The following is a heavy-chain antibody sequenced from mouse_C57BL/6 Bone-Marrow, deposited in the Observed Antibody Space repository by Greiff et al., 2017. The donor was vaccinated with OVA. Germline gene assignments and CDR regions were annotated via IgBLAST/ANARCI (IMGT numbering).Heavy chain of an antibody. Sequence: VQLQQPGPELVKPGASVKISCKASGYSFTDYNMNWVKQSNGKSLEWIGVINPNYGTTSYNQKFKGKATLTVDQSSSTAYMQLNSLTYEDSAVYYCAFYYGSSYRYFDVWGTGTTVTVSS. J-gene: IGHJ1*03. CDR3: AFYYGSSYRYFDV. V-gene: IGHV1-39*01. CDR1: GYSFTDYN. CDR2: INPNYGTT. D-gene: IGHD1-1*01.